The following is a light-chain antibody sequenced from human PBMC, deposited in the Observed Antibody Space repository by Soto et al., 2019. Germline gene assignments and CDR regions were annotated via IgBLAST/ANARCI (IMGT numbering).Light chain of an antibody. J-gene: IGKJ1*01. CDR2: KAS. CDR1: QSISSW. V-gene: IGKV1-5*03. Sequence: DIQMTQSPSTVSASVGDRVTITCRASQSISSWLAWYQQKPGKAPKHLIFKASSLESGVPSRFSGSGSGTEFTLPISSLQPDDFATYYCQQYNTSSRTFGQGTKVEIK. CDR3: QQYNTSSRT.